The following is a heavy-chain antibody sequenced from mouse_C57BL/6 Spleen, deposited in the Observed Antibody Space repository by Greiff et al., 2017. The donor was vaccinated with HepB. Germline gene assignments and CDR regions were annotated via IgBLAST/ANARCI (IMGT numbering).Heavy chain of an antibody. D-gene: IGHD4-1*01. CDR3: TREGLGRGFAY. CDR2: IDPETGGT. Sequence: QVQPQQSGAELVRPGASVTLSCKASGYTFTDYEMHWVKQTPVHGLEWIGAIDPETGGTAYNQKFKGKAILTADKSSSTAYMELRSLTSEDSAVYYCTREGLGRGFAYWGQGTLVTVSA. CDR1: GYTFTDYE. J-gene: IGHJ3*01. V-gene: IGHV1-15*01.